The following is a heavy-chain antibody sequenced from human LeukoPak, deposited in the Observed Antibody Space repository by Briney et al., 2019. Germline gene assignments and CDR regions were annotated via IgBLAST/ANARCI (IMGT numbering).Heavy chain of an antibody. J-gene: IGHJ4*02. CDR3: ARDSYYDYVWGSYRFPAYFDY. Sequence: ASVKVSCKASGYTFTGYYMHWVRQAPGQGLEWMGWINPNSGGTNYAQKLQGRVTMTTDTSTSTAYMELRSLRSDDTAVYYCARDSYYDYVWGSYRFPAYFDYWGQGTLVTVSS. CDR2: INPNSGGT. V-gene: IGHV1-2*02. D-gene: IGHD3-16*02. CDR1: GYTFTGYY.